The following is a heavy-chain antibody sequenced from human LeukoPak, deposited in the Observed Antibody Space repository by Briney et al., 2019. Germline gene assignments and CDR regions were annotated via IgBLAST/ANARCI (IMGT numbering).Heavy chain of an antibody. CDR1: GYTFTSYG. CDR3: ARDIGTVAGSWSVPLDY. D-gene: IGHD6-13*01. CDR2: ISAYNGNT. V-gene: IGHV1-18*01. Sequence: GASVKVSCKASGYTFTSYGLSWVRQAPGQGLEWMGWISAYNGNTNYAQKLQGRVTMTTDTSTSTAYMELRSLRSDDTAVYYCARDIGTVAGSWSVPLDYWGQGTLVTVSS. J-gene: IGHJ4*02.